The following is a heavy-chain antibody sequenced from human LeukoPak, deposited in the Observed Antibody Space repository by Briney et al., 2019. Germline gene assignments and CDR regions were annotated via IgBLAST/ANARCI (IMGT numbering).Heavy chain of an antibody. Sequence: PGGSLRLSCAASGVTFSSYWMHWVRQAPGKGLVWVSRINSDGSSTSYADSVKGRFTISRDNAKNTLYLQMNSLRAEDTAVYYCARSTRLFRQYDYWGQGTLVTVSS. D-gene: IGHD3-22*01. CDR3: ARSTRLFRQYDY. CDR2: INSDGSST. CDR1: GVTFSSYW. V-gene: IGHV3-74*01. J-gene: IGHJ4*02.